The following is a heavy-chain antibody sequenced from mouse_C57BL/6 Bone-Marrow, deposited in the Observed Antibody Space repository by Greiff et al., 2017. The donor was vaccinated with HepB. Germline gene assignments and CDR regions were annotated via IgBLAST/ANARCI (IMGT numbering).Heavy chain of an antibody. D-gene: IGHD1-1*01. V-gene: IGHV1-7*01. CDR1: GYTFTSYW. J-gene: IGHJ3*01. CDR2: INPSSGYT. CDR3: AGTVGGTWFAY. Sequence: VQLQQSGAELAKPGASVKLSCKASGYTFTSYWMHWVKQRPGQGLEWIGYINPSSGYTKYNQKFKDKATLTADKCSSTAYMQLSSLTYEDSAVYYCAGTVGGTWFAYWGQGTLVTVSA.